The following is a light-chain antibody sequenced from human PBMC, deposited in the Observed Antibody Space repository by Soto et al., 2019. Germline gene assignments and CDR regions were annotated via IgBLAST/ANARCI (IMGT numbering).Light chain of an antibody. Sequence: QSALTQPRSVSGSPGRSVTISCTGTSSNVGGYNYVSWYQQNPGKAPKLMIYDVSKRPSGVPDRFSGSKSGNAASLTISGLQAEDEADYYCCSYAPSYTLVFGGGTKVTVL. V-gene: IGLV2-11*01. CDR1: SSNVGGYNY. CDR2: DVS. J-gene: IGLJ2*01. CDR3: CSYAPSYTLV.